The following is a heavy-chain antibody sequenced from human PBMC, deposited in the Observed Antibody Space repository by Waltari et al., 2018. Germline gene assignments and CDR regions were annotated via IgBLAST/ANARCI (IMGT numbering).Heavy chain of an antibody. CDR3: AKYGEVPEYYDFWSGWAREPYYYDY. D-gene: IGHD3-3*01. V-gene: IGHV3-23*03. CDR1: GFTFSSYA. CDR2: IYSGGST. J-gene: IGHJ4*02. Sequence: EVQLLESGGGLVQPGGSLRLSCAASGFTFSSYAMSWVRQTPGKGLEWVSVIYSGGSTDYADSVKGRFTISSDTSMYTGYLQMNGLRAEDTAVYYCAKYGEVPEYYDFWSGWAREPYYYDYWGQGTLVTVSS.